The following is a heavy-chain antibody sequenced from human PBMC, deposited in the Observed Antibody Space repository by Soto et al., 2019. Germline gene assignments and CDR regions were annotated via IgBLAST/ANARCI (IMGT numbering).Heavy chain of an antibody. D-gene: IGHD2-2*02. V-gene: IGHV1-69*01. J-gene: IGHJ6*02. CDR3: ARSGAPIVVVPAAIFYYYGLDV. CDR2: SIPIFGTA. Sequence: QVPLVQSGAEVKKPGSSVKVSCKASGGTFSSYAISWVRQAPGQVLEWMGGSIPIFGTANYAQKFQGRVTINADESTSTAYMELSSLRSEDTGVDYCARSGAPIVVVPAAIFYYYGLDVWGQGTTVTVS. CDR1: GGTFSSYA.